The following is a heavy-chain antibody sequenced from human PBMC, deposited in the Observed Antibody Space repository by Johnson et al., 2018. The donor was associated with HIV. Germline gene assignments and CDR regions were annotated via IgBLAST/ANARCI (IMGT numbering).Heavy chain of an antibody. J-gene: IGHJ3*02. V-gene: IGHV3-30-3*01. CDR2: ISYDGSNK. CDR1: GFTFSSYA. Sequence: QVQLVESGGGVVQPGRSLRLSGAASGFTFSSYAMHWVRQAPGKGLEWVAVISYDGSNKYYADSVKGRFTISRDNSKNTLYLHMNSLRAEDTAVYYCAREVDGFDIWGQGTMVTLSS. CDR3: AREVDGFDI.